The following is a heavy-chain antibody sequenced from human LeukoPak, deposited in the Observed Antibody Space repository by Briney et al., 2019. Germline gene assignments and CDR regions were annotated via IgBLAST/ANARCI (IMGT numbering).Heavy chain of an antibody. D-gene: IGHD3-22*01. CDR2: IYHSGRT. CDR3: ARVWYYESSGYPGAFDI. CDR1: GGSISRGGYS. V-gene: IGHV4-30-2*01. Sequence: SETLTLTCAVSGGSISRGGYSCRWVRQPPGKGLEWIGYIYHSGRTYYNPSLKSRVTISVDRSNNQFAQKQSSVTADDTAVYYCARVWYYESSGYPGAFDIWGQGTMVTVSS. J-gene: IGHJ3*02.